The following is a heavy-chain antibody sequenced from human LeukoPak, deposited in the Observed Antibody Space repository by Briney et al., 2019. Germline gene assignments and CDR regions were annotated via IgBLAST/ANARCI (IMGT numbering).Heavy chain of an antibody. V-gene: IGHV4-61*02. Sequence: SQTLSLTCTVSGGSVTTGSFYWNWIRQSAGKGLEWIGRIYTSGNTNYNPSLKSRVTISLDTSKNQFSLNLTSVTAADTAAYYCAREGIAFSEFHYWGQGTPVTVSS. CDR3: AREGIAFSEFHY. CDR1: GGSVTTGSFY. D-gene: IGHD3-3*02. CDR2: IYTSGNT. J-gene: IGHJ4*02.